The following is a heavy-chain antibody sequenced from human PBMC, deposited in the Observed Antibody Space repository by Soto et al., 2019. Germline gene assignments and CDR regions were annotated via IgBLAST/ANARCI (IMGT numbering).Heavy chain of an antibody. V-gene: IGHV3-23*01. CDR1: GFAFSNYA. CDR3: AKARMTTVTREAFDI. J-gene: IGHJ3*02. D-gene: IGHD4-17*01. CDR2: ISGSGGGT. Sequence: EVQLLESGGGLVQPGGSLRLSGAASGFAFSNYAMTWVRQAPGKGLEWVSAISGSGGGTFYADSVKGRFTISRDNSKNTLYLQMNSLTAEDTAVYYCAKARMTTVTREAFDIWGQGTMVTVSS.